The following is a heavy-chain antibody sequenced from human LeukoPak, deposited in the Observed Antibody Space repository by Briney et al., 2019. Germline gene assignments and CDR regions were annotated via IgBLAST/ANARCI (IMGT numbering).Heavy chain of an antibody. CDR2: INHSGST. V-gene: IGHV4-34*01. Sequence: SETLSLTCAVYGGSFSGYYWSWIRQPPGKGLEWIGEINHSGSTNYNPSLKSRVTISVDTSKNQFSLKLSSVTAADTAVYYCARDKIVGATKLDSWGQGTLATVSS. J-gene: IGHJ4*02. CDR3: ARDKIVGATKLDS. CDR1: GGSFSGYY. D-gene: IGHD3-16*01.